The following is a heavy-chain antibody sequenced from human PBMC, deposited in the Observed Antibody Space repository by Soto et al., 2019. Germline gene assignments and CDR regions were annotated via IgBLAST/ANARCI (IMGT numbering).Heavy chain of an antibody. CDR1: GYTFTSYY. CDR2: INPSGGST. D-gene: IGHD3-22*01. CDR3: ARDTAHYYDSSGYYQDFDY. V-gene: IGHV1-46*01. J-gene: IGHJ4*02. Sequence: ASVKVSCKASGYTFTSYYMHWVRQAPGQGLEWMGIINPSGGSTSYAQKFQGRVTTTRDTSTSTGYMELSSLRSEDTAVYYCARDTAHYYDSSGYYQDFDYWGQGTLVTVSS.